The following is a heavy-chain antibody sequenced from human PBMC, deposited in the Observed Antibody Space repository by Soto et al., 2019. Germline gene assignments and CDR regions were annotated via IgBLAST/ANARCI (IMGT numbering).Heavy chain of an antibody. V-gene: IGHV3-30*18. CDR3: AKDRRSSSWLLTWFDP. D-gene: IGHD6-13*01. CDR2: ISYDGSNK. CDR1: GFTFSSYG. Sequence: GGSLRLSCAASGFTFSSYGMHWVRQAPGKGLEWVAVISYDGSNKYYADSVKGRFTISRDNSKNTLYLQMNSLRAEDTAVYYCAKDRRSSSWLLTWFDPWGQGTLVTVSS. J-gene: IGHJ5*02.